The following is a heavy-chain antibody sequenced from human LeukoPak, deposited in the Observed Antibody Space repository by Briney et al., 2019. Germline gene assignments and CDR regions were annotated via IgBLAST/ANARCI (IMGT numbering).Heavy chain of an antibody. J-gene: IGHJ4*02. CDR3: ARDSARIIDY. Sequence: SETLSLTCTVSGGSISSGDYYWSWIRQPPGKGLEWIGYIYYSGITYYNPSLKSRVSISVDTSKNQFSLKLSSVTAADTAVYYCARDSARIIDYWGQGPWSPSPQ. CDR2: IYYSGIT. CDR1: GGSISSGDYY. V-gene: IGHV4-30-4*01. D-gene: IGHD1-26*01.